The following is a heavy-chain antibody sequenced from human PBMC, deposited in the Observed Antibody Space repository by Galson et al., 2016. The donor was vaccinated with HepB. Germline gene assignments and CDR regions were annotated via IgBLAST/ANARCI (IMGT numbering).Heavy chain of an antibody. V-gene: IGHV3-23*01. CDR1: GLMYTHYA. D-gene: IGHD5-24*01. CDR2: IDDSGDHI. Sequence: SLRLSCAVSGLMYTHYAMNWVRQAPGKGLEWVSIIDDSGDHIYYAESVKGRLTIYRENSKNTVYLQMNSLRAEDTAVYYCGRGSSGDVYNFGAYWGQGTRVTVSS. CDR3: GRGSSGDVYNFGAY. J-gene: IGHJ4*02.